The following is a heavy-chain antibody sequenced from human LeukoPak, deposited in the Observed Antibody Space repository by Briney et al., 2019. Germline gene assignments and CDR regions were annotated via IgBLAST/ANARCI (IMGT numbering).Heavy chain of an antibody. CDR2: IDSSGDYT. Sequence: GGSLRLSCAASGFTFSSYAMSWVRQAPGKGLEWVSSIDSSGDYTFYADSVKGRFTISRDNSKDTLYLQVSGLRAEDTAIYYCGKEFSSSWFFWGQGTLVTVSS. V-gene: IGHV3-23*01. D-gene: IGHD6-13*01. CDR3: GKEFSSSWFF. J-gene: IGHJ4*02. CDR1: GFTFSSYA.